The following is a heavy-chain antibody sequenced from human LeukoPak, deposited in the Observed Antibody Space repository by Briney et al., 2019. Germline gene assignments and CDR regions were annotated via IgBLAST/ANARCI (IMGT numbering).Heavy chain of an antibody. V-gene: IGHV3-64*01. CDR3: ARGGTYYYDSSGYTPIDY. D-gene: IGHD3-22*01. CDR2: ISSNGGST. Sequence: GGSLRLSCAASGFTFSSYAMHWVRQAPGKGLEYVSAISSNGGSTYYANSVKGRFTISRDNSKNTLYLQMGSLRAEDMAVYYCARGGTYYYDSSGYTPIDYWGQGTLVTVSS. CDR1: GFTFSSYA. J-gene: IGHJ4*02.